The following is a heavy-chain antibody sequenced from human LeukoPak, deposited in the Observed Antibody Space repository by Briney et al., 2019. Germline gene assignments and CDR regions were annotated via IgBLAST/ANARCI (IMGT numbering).Heavy chain of an antibody. J-gene: IGHJ4*02. CDR2: IRYGGSNK. CDR3: AKNHTSGSYYVGVTSYYFDY. CDR1: GFSFSDYG. Sequence: GGSLRLSCAASGFSFSDYGMHWVRQAPGKGLEWVAFIRYGGSNKYYADSVTGRFTISRDNSKNTLYLQMNSLRAEDTAVYYCAKNHTSGSYYVGVTSYYFDYWGQGTLVTVSS. V-gene: IGHV3-30*02. D-gene: IGHD1-26*01.